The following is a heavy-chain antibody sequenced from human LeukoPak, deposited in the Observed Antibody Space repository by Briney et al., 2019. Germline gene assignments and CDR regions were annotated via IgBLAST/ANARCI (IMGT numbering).Heavy chain of an antibody. J-gene: IGHJ4*02. Sequence: GGSLRLSCAASGFTFSNYAMSWVRQAPGKGLEWVSAINGSGGSTDYADSVKGRFTISRDNSKNTLFLQMNSLRAEDTAVYYCANRGGNPKGSFDYWGQGTLVTVSS. CDR1: GFTFSNYA. V-gene: IGHV3-23*01. D-gene: IGHD4-23*01. CDR2: INGSGGST. CDR3: ANRGGNPKGSFDY.